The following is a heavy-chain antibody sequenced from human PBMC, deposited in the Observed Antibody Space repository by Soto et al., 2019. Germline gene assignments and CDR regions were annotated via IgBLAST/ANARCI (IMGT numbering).Heavy chain of an antibody. D-gene: IGHD2-2*01. Sequence: GGSLRLSCAASGFTFSSYGMHWVRQAPGKGLEWVAVISYDGSNKYYADSVKGRFTISRDNSKNTLYLQMNSLRAEDTAVYYCAKDLVPAARYYYYYMDVWGKGTTVTVSS. CDR2: ISYDGSNK. V-gene: IGHV3-30*18. CDR3: AKDLVPAARYYYYYMDV. J-gene: IGHJ6*03. CDR1: GFTFSSYG.